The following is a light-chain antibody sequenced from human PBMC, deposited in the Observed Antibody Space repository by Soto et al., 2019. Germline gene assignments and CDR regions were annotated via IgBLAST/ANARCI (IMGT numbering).Light chain of an antibody. Sequence: QSVLTQPASVSGSPGQSITIPCTGTSSDVGGYNYVSWYQQHPGKAPKLMIYDVSNRPSGVSNRFSGSKSGNTASLTISGLQAEDEDDYYCSSYTSSSTYVFGTGTKVTVL. CDR1: SSDVGGYNY. J-gene: IGLJ1*01. CDR3: SSYTSSSTYV. CDR2: DVS. V-gene: IGLV2-14*01.